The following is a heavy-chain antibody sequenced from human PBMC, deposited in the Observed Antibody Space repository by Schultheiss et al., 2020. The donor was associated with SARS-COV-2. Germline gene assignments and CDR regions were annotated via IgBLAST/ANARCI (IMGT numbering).Heavy chain of an antibody. Sequence: GGSLRLSCAASGFTFSSYSMNWVRQAPGKGLEWVAVISYDGNYKYYADSVKGRFTISRDDSKNTLYLQMNSLRAEDTAVYYCARELGFWPASAVGAVDVWGQGTTVTVSS. V-gene: IGHV3-30*05. CDR1: GFTFSSYS. D-gene: IGHD1-26*01. CDR2: ISYDGNYK. J-gene: IGHJ6*02. CDR3: ARELGFWPASAVGAVDV.